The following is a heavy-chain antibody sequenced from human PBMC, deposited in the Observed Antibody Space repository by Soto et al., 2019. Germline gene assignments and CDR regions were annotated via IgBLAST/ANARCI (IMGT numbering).Heavy chain of an antibody. CDR1: GGTVSNYG. Sequence: QVQLVQSGAEVKKPGSSVKVSCKASGGTVSNYGISWVRQAPGQGLEWMGGIIPIFGTANYAQKFQGRVTITAYESTSTAYMELSSLRSEDTAVYYCARPYYDFWSGYYPTGYYSYYGMDVWGQGTTVTVSS. J-gene: IGHJ6*02. CDR2: IIPIFGTA. D-gene: IGHD3-3*01. V-gene: IGHV1-69*12. CDR3: ARPYYDFWSGYYPTGYYSYYGMDV.